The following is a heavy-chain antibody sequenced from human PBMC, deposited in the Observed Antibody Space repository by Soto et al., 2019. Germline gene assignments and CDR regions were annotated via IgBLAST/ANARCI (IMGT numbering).Heavy chain of an antibody. D-gene: IGHD3-10*01. CDR2: ISVYNGNK. CDR1: GYTFNNYG. V-gene: IGHV1-18*01. Sequence: ASVKVSCEASGYTFNNYGITWVRQAPGQGLEWLGWISVYNGNKNYAKKVQGRVSMTADTSTSTAHMELRSLQSDDTAVYFCARVAITLIRGLKVDFYSMDVWGQGTTVTVSS. CDR3: ARVAITLIRGLKVDFYSMDV. J-gene: IGHJ6*02.